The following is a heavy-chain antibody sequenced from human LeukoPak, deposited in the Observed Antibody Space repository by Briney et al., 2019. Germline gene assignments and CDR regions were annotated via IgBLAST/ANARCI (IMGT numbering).Heavy chain of an antibody. CDR1: GFTFDDYA. Sequence: GRSLRLSCAASGFTFDDYAMHWVRHAPGKGLEWVSGISWNSGSIGYADSVKGRFTISRDNAKNSLYLQMNSLRAEDTALYYCAKSLLWFGELQSPFDYWGQGTLVTVSS. D-gene: IGHD3-10*01. CDR2: ISWNSGSI. V-gene: IGHV3-9*01. J-gene: IGHJ4*02. CDR3: AKSLLWFGELQSPFDY.